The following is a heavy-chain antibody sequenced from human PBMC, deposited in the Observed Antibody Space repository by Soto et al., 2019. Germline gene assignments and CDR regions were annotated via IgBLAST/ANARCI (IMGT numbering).Heavy chain of an antibody. V-gene: IGHV1-2*02. CDR2: INPKFGDT. J-gene: IGHJ6*02. CDR1: GYTFSAYY. CDR3: ARNIDYYYGPGSGNGHGV. D-gene: IGHD3-10*01. Sequence: QVQLVQSGAEVKEPGDSVRVSCEASGYTFSAYYIHWERQAPGQGLEWMGWINPKFGDTTYAQDFQGRVTMTRDMSTSTVYMELSRLTSDDTTIYYCARNIDYYYGPGSGNGHGVWGQGTTVTVFS.